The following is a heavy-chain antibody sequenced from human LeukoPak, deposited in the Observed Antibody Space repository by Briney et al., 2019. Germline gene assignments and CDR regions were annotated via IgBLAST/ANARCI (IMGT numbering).Heavy chain of an antibody. CDR1: GGTFSSYA. J-gene: IGHJ5*02. Sequence: GASVKVSCKASGGTFSSYAISWVRQAPGHGLEWMGGIIPIFGTANYAQKFQGRVTITTDESTSTAYMELSSLRSEDTAVYYCARGAVALKGWFDPWGQGTLVTVSS. V-gene: IGHV1-69*05. D-gene: IGHD6-19*01. CDR3: ARGAVALKGWFDP. CDR2: IIPIFGTA.